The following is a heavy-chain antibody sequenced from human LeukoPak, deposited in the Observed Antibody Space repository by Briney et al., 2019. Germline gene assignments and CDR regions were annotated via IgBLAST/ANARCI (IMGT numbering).Heavy chain of an antibody. V-gene: IGHV3-53*04. J-gene: IGHJ6*02. Sequence: GGSLRLSCAASGFTVSSNYMSWVRQAPGKGLEWVSVIYSGGSTYYADSVKGRFTISRHNSKNTLHLQMNSLRAEDTAVYYCARVKVTMVRGVTMGYYYYGMDVWGQGTTVTVSS. CDR1: GFTVSSNY. CDR3: ARVKVTMVRGVTMGYYYYGMDV. CDR2: IYSGGST. D-gene: IGHD3-10*01.